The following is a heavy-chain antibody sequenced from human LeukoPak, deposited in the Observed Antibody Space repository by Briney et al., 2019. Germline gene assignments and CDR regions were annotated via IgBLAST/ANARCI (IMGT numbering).Heavy chain of an antibody. CDR2: INHSGST. D-gene: IGHD1-26*01. J-gene: IGHJ4*02. CDR1: GGSFSGYY. Sequence: SETLSLTCAVCGGSFSGYYWSWIRQPPGKGLEWIGEINHSGSTNYNPSLKSRVTISVDTSKNQFSLKLSSVTAADTAVYYCARGTGIVGATAFDYWGQGTVVTVSS. CDR3: ARGTGIVGATAFDY. V-gene: IGHV4-34*01.